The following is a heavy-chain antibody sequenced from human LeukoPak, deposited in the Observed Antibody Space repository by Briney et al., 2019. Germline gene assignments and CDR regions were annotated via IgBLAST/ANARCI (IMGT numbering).Heavy chain of an antibody. J-gene: IGHJ4*02. CDR1: GDSISSYY. CDR2: IYYSGST. D-gene: IGHD4-17*01. Sequence: PSETLSLTCTVSGDSISSYYWSWIRQPPGKGLEWIGYIYYSGSTNYSPSLKSRVTISVDTSKNQFSLKLRSVTAADTAVYYCASGRYGDLYDYWGQGTLVTVSS. V-gene: IGHV4-59*01. CDR3: ASGRYGDLYDY.